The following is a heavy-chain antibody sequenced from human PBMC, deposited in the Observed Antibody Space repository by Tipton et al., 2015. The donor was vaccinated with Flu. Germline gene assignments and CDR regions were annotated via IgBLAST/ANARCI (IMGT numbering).Heavy chain of an antibody. D-gene: IGHD3-3*01. CDR1: GGSISSSSYY. Sequence: LRLSCTVSGGSISSSSYYWGWIRQPPGKGLEWIGSIYYSGSTYYNPSLKSRVTISVDTSKNQFSLKLISVTAADTAVYYCARVSPGVESWFDSWGQGTLVTVSS. J-gene: IGHJ5*01. CDR2: IYYSGST. CDR3: ARVSPGVESWFDS. V-gene: IGHV4-39*07.